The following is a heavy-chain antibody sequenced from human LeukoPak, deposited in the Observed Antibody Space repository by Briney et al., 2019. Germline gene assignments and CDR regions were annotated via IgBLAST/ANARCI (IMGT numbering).Heavy chain of an antibody. V-gene: IGHV3-7*01. CDR3: AKRFLEWLMNKDAFDI. Sequence: GGSLRLSCAASGFTFSSYWMSWVRQAPGKGLEWVANIKQDGSEKYYVDSVKGRFTISRDNAKNSLYLQMNSLRAEDTAVYYCAKRFLEWLMNKDAFDIWGQGTMVTVSS. J-gene: IGHJ3*02. CDR2: IKQDGSEK. D-gene: IGHD3-3*01. CDR1: GFTFSSYW.